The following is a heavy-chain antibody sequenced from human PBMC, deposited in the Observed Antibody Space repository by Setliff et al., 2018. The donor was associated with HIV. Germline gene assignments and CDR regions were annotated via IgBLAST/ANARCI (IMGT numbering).Heavy chain of an antibody. D-gene: IGHD3-22*01. CDR1: GDSVSRSNYY. V-gene: IGHV4-39*01. CDR3: ASGYQYDSSGYYYVTPIDY. Sequence: SETLSLTCTVSGDSVSRSNYYWAWIRQPPGKGLEWLGSIDYNEITYYNPSLKSRVTLSVDTPKNQFSLYLSSVTASDTAVYYCASGYQYDSSGYYYVTPIDYWGQGTLVTVSS. J-gene: IGHJ4*02. CDR2: IDYNEIT.